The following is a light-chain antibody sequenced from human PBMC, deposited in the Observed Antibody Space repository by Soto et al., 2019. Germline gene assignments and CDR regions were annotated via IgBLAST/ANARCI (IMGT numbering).Light chain of an antibody. J-gene: IGLJ3*02. CDR1: SSNIGTNN. CDR3: ASWDDGLNGWV. V-gene: IGLV1-44*01. CDR2: NNN. Sequence: QPVLTQPPSASGTPGQRVTISCSGSSSNIGTNNVNWYQQLPGTAPKLLIYNNNQRPSGVPDRFSGSKSGTSASLAISGLQSEDEADYYCASWDDGLNGWVFGGGTKVTVL.